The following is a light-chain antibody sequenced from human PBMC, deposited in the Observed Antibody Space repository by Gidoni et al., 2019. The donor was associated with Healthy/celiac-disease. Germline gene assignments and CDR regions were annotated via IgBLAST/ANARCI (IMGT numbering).Light chain of an antibody. CDR3: AAWDDSLNDV. CDR2: SNH. V-gene: IGLV1-44*01. J-gene: IGLJ2*01. Sequence: QSVLTQPPSASGTPGQRVTISCSGSSSTIGSNTVNWYQQLPGTAPKLLIYSNHQRPSGVPDRFSGSKSGTSASLAISGLQSEDEADYYCAAWDDSLNDVFGGGTKLTVL. CDR1: SSTIGSNT.